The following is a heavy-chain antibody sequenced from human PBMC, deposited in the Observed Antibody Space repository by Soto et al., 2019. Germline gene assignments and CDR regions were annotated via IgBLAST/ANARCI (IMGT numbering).Heavy chain of an antibody. D-gene: IGHD4-17*01. CDR2: ISYDGSDK. Sequence: QVQLVESGGGVVQPGRSLRLSCAASGFTFTSYGFHWVRQTPGKGLEWVAVISYDGSDKYYADSVKGRFTISRDNFKNTLYLQINSLRAEDTAVYYCMKDGDPDYWGQGTLVTVSS. J-gene: IGHJ4*02. CDR1: GFTFTSYG. V-gene: IGHV3-30*18. CDR3: MKDGDPDY.